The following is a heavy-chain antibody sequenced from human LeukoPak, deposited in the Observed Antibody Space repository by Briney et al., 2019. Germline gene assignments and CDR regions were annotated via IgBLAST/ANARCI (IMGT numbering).Heavy chain of an antibody. CDR1: GFTFSSYA. J-gene: IGHJ4*02. CDR3: ARENFDWLLSFDY. Sequence: GGSLRLSCAASGFTFSSYAMHWVRQAPGKGLEWVAVISYDGSNKYYADSVKGRFTISRDNSKNTLYLQMNSLRAEDTAVYYCARENFDWLLSFDYWGQGTLVTVSS. D-gene: IGHD3-9*01. V-gene: IGHV3-30-3*01. CDR2: ISYDGSNK.